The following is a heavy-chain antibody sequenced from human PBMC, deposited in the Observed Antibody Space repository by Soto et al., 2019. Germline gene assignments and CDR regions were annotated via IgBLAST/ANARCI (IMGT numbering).Heavy chain of an antibody. CDR2: VFPSATT. D-gene: IGHD6-19*01. Sequence: QVQLQESGPGLVKPSETLTLTCTVSGDSFSDYYWHWIRHVPGKGLEWIGFVFPSATTSYNPSLKTRVAISDDTSKKQCSLRLTSVTAADTAMYYCARGHYSSGWQIDHWGQGILVTVSS. CDR1: GDSFSDYY. CDR3: ARGHYSSGWQIDH. J-gene: IGHJ4*02. V-gene: IGHV4-59*01.